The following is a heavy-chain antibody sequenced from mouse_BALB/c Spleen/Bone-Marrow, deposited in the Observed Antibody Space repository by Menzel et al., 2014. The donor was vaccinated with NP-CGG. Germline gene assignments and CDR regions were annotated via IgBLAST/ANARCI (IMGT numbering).Heavy chain of an antibody. CDR3: ASKTGTGYWYFDV. D-gene: IGHD4-1*01. J-gene: IGHJ1*01. Sequence: EVKLMESGGGLVKPGGSLKLSCAASGFTCSSYAMSWVRQSPEKRLEWVAEISSGGSYTYYPDTVTGRSTISRDNAKNTLYLEMSSLRSEDTAMYYCASKTGTGYWYFDVWGAGTTVTVSS. CDR1: GFTCSSYA. V-gene: IGHV5-9-4*01. CDR2: ISSGGSYT.